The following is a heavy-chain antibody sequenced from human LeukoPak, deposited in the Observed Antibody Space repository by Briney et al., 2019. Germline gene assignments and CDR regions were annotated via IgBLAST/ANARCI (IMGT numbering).Heavy chain of an antibody. V-gene: IGHV4-34*01. CDR3: ARGRLYYYDSSGQTHFDY. D-gene: IGHD3-22*01. Sequence: RPSVSLTLTCAVYGGSFSGYYWSWIRQPPWKGLEWLGEINHSGSTNYNPSLKCRVTISVDTSKNHFSLKLSSVTAADTAVYYCARGRLYYYDSSGQTHFDYWGQGTLVTVSS. J-gene: IGHJ4*02. CDR2: INHSGST. CDR1: GGSFSGYY.